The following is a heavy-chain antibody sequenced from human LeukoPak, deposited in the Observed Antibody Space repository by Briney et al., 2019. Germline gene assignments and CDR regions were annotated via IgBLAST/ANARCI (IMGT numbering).Heavy chain of an antibody. V-gene: IGHV4-34*01. CDR1: GGSFSDYY. CDR3: ARDHIVVDP. J-gene: IGHJ5*02. D-gene: IGHD2-15*01. Sequence: SETLSLTCAVYGGSFSDYYWSWIRQPPGKGLEWIGEINHSGSTNYNPSLKSRVTISVDTSKNQFSLKLSSVTAADTAVYYCARDHIVVDPWGQGTLVTVSS. CDR2: INHSGST.